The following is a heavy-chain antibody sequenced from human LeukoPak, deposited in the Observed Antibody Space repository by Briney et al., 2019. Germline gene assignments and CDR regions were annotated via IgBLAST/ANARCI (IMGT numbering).Heavy chain of an antibody. Sequence: PSGTLSLTCTVSGGSISSGDYYLSWIRQPPGKGLEWIGYIYYSGSTYYNPSLKSRVTISVDTSKNQFSLKLSSVTAADTAVYYCARYYDLYYFDYWGQGTLVTVSS. CDR1: GGSISSGDYY. V-gene: IGHV4-30-4*01. CDR2: IYYSGST. CDR3: ARYYDLYYFDY. J-gene: IGHJ4*02. D-gene: IGHD3-3*01.